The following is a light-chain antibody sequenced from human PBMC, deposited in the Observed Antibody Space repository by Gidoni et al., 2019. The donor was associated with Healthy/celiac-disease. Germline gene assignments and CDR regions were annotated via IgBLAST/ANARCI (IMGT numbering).Light chain of an antibody. CDR2: DAS. Sequence: EIVLTQSPATLSLSPGERATLSSRASQSVSSYLAWYQQKPGQAPRLLIYDASNRATGIPARFGGSGSGTDFTLTISSLEPEDFAVYYCQQRSNWPPTFGGXTKVEIK. CDR1: QSVSSY. CDR3: QQRSNWPPT. J-gene: IGKJ4*01. V-gene: IGKV3-11*01.